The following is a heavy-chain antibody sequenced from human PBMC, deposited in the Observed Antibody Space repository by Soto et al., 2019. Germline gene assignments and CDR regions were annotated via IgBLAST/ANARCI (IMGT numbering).Heavy chain of an antibody. V-gene: IGHV1-69*12. CDR2: SIPIFGTA. CDR3: AVEGWSSSWERYYYYYGMDV. CDR1: GGTFSSYA. Sequence: QVQLVQSGAEVKKPGSSVKVSCKASGGTFSSYAISWVRQAPGQGLEWMGGSIPIFGTANYAQKFQGRVTITADESTSTAYTELSSLRSEDTAVYYCAVEGWSSSWERYYYYYGMDVWGQGTTVTVSS. D-gene: IGHD6-6*01. J-gene: IGHJ6*02.